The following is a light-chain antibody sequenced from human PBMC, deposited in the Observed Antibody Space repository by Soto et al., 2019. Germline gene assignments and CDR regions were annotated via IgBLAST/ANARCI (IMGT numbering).Light chain of an antibody. V-gene: IGKV1-9*01. CDR2: AAS. CDR3: QQLNGYPPA. Sequence: IQLTQAPSSLSASVGDGVTIPCRASQGITSYLACYQQKPGKAPKILIYAASPSQSGVPSSFSGSGSRTDFTLTISSLQPEHFATYYCQQLNGYPPAFGGGTKVDIK. J-gene: IGKJ4*01. CDR1: QGITSY.